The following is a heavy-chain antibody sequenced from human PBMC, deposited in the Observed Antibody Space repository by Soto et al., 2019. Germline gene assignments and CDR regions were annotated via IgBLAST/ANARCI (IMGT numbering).Heavy chain of an antibody. CDR2: IHYSGST. J-gene: IGHJ4*02. Sequence: QLQLQESGPGLVKPSETLSLTCTVSGDSVTISYYYWGWIRQPPGKGLEWIGSIHYSGSTYYNPSRKSRVTISGDTSKTQFALKLTSVTAADAAVYDCAAHDSGGYYAEYWGQGTLVTVSA. CDR1: GDSVTISYYY. D-gene: IGHD3-22*01. CDR3: AAHDSGGYYAEY. V-gene: IGHV4-39*01.